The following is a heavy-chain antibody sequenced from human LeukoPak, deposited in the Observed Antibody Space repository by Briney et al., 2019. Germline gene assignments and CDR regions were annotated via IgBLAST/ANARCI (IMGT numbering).Heavy chain of an antibody. Sequence: SETLSLTCTVSSGSITNYYWSWIRQPPGKGLEWIGFIYYSGNTNYNPSLKSRVTISVDTSKNQLSLKLSSMTAADTAVYYCARGALLWFGDRMEYYFDYWGQGTLLTVSS. J-gene: IGHJ4*02. CDR1: SGSITNYY. CDR2: IYYSGNT. V-gene: IGHV4-59*01. D-gene: IGHD3-10*01. CDR3: ARGALLWFGDRMEYYFDY.